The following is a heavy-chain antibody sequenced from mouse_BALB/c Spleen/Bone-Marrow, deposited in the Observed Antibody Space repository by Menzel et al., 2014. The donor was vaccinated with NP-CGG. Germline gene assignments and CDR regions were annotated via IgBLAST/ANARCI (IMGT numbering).Heavy chain of an antibody. CDR1: GFNIKDTY. CDR2: IDPANGNT. J-gene: IGHJ2*02. CDR3: ARYYYGTRYSLDY. Sequence: VQLQQSGAELVKPGPSVKLSCTASGFNIKDTYMHWVKQRPEQGLEWIGRIDPANGNTKYDPKFQGKATITADTSSNTAYLQLNSLTSEDTAVYYCARYYYGTRYSLDYWGQGTSLTVSS. D-gene: IGHD1-1*01. V-gene: IGHV14-3*02.